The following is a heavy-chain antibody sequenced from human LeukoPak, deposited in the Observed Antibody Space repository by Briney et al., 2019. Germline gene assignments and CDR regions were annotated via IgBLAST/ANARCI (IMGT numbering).Heavy chain of an antibody. J-gene: IGHJ4*02. CDR1: GYTFTSYG. V-gene: IGHV3-23*01. D-gene: IGHD3-22*01. Sequence: ASVKVSCKASGYTFTSYGISWVRQAPGQGLEWVSAISGSGGSTYYADSVKGRFTISRDNSKNTLYLQMNSLRAEDTAVYYCAKDYYYDSSGPLDYWGQGTLVTVSS. CDR2: ISGSGGST. CDR3: AKDYYYDSSGPLDY.